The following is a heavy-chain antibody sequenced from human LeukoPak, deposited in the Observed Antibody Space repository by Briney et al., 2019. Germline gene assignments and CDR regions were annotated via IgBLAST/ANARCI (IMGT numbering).Heavy chain of an antibody. CDR1: GGTFSSYA. CDR3: ARDYYGSGRPNWFDP. J-gene: IGHJ5*02. V-gene: IGHV1-69*06. Sequence: GASVKVSCKASGGTFSSYAISWVRQAPGQGLERMGGIIPIFGTANYAQKFQGRVTITADKSTSTAYMELSSLRSEDTAVYYCARDYYGSGRPNWFDPWGQGTLVTVSS. CDR2: IIPIFGTA. D-gene: IGHD3-10*01.